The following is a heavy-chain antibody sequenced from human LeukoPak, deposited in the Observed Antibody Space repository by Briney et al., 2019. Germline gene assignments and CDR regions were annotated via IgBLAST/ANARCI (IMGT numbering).Heavy chain of an antibody. CDR2: IYSSGST. CDR3: ARGPSSGWCLFDY. Sequence: SETLSLTCTVSGGSISSYYWSWIRQPAGKGLEWIGRIYSSGSTDDNPSLKRRVTMSVDTSKNQFSLNLSSLTAADTAVYYCARGPSSGWCLFDYWGQGTLVTVSS. V-gene: IGHV4-4*07. D-gene: IGHD6-19*01. J-gene: IGHJ4*02. CDR1: GGSISSYY.